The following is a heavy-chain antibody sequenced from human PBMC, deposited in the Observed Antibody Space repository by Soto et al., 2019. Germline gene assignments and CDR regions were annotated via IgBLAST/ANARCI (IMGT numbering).Heavy chain of an antibody. Sequence: SETLSLTCSVSGGSISSKYWSWLRQPPGKGLEWLGHTYYLGYTNYNPSLKSRLTISVDTSKTQFSLKLSSVTAAETAVYYSSRLSLSASSERDAFDIWGQGIMVTVS. J-gene: IGHJ3*02. V-gene: IGHV4-59*08. CDR3: SRLSLSASSERDAFDI. CDR1: GGSISSKY. D-gene: IGHD6-6*01. CDR2: TYYLGYT.